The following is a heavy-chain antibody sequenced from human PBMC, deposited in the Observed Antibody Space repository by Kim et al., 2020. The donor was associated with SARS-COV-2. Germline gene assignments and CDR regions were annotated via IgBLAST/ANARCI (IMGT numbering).Heavy chain of an antibody. J-gene: IGHJ4*02. V-gene: IGHV4-31*03. CDR1: GGSISSGGYY. CDR2: INYGGST. D-gene: IGHD3-22*01. Sequence: SETLSLTCSVSGGSISSGGYYWTWIRQHPRKGLEWIGYINYGGSTYYNPSLKSRVIISVDASKNQFSLKLSSVTAADTAVYYCARVPGSDGYYGYIDFWGQGTLVTVSS. CDR3: ARVPGSDGYYGYIDF.